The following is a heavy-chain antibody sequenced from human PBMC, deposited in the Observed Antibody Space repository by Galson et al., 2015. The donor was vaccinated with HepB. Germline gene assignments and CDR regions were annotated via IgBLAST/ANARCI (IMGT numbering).Heavy chain of an antibody. CDR3: ATVGIAVAANYYYYYGMDV. D-gene: IGHD6-19*01. CDR1: GYTFTSYG. J-gene: IGHJ6*02. V-gene: IGHV1-24*01. Sequence: SVKVSCKASGYTFTSYGISWVRQAPGKGLEWMGGFDPEDGETIYAQKFQGRVTMTEDTSTDTAYMELSSLRSEDTAVYYCATVGIAVAANYYYYYGMDVWGQGTTVTVSS. CDR2: FDPEDGET.